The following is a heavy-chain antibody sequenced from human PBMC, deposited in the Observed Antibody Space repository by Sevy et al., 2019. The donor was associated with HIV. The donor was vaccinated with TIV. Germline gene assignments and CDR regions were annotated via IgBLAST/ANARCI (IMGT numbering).Heavy chain of an antibody. CDR3: TTKGDFWSGYQYFEY. CDR2: IKSKSDGGTT. CDR1: GFTFSNAW. D-gene: IGHD3-3*01. V-gene: IGHV3-15*01. Sequence: GGSLRLSCAASGFTFSNAWMTWVRQVPGKGLEWVGRIKSKSDGGTTDYAAPVKGRFTISRDDSKNTLSLQMNSLKTEDAAVYYCTTKGDFWSGYQYFEYWAQGTLVTVSS. J-gene: IGHJ4*02.